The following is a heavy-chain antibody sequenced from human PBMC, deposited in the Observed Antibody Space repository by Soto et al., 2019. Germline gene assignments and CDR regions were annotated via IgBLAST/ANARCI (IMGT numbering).Heavy chain of an antibody. Sequence: PSETLSLTCTVSGGSISSGGYYWSWIRQHPGKGLEWIGYIYYSGSTYYNPSLKSRVTISVDTSKNQFSLKLSSVTAADTAVYYCARGSVAAAVGWFDPWGQGTLVTVS. CDR2: IYYSGST. CDR3: ARGSVAAAVGWFDP. J-gene: IGHJ5*02. V-gene: IGHV4-31*03. D-gene: IGHD6-13*01. CDR1: GGSISSGGYY.